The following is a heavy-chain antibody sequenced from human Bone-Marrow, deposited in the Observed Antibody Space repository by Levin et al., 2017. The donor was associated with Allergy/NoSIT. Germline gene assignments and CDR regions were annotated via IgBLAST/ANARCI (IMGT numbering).Heavy chain of an antibody. V-gene: IGHV1-46*01. Sequence: ASVKVSCKASGYTFTSYYMHWVRQAPGQGLEWMGIINPSGGSTSYAQKFQGRVTMTRDTSTSTVYMELSSLRSEDTAVYYCATALKRLGYCSGGSCYSSLDYYYYYGMDGWGQGTTVTVSS. CDR1: GYTFTSYY. CDR2: INPSGGST. J-gene: IGHJ6*02. CDR3: ATALKRLGYCSGGSCYSSLDYYYYYGMDG. D-gene: IGHD2-15*01.